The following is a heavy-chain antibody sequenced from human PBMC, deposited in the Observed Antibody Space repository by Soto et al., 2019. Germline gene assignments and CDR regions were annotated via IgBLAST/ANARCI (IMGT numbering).Heavy chain of an antibody. D-gene: IGHD1-26*01. CDR1: GGTFSSYA. J-gene: IGHJ6*01. V-gene: IGHV1-69*12. CDR3: ARFSIAGATAGYYGMDV. Sequence: QVQLVQSGAEVKKPGSSVKVSCKASGGTFSSYAISWVRQAPGQGLEWMGGIIPIFGTANYAQKFQGRGTITADQSTSTDYMELSSLRSEETAVYYCARFSIAGATAGYYGMDVWGQGTTVSVSS. CDR2: IIPIFGTA.